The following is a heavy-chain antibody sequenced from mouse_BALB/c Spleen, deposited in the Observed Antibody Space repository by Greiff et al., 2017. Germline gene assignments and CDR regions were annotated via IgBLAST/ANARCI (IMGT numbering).Heavy chain of an antibody. Sequence: VQLQQSGAELVRPGASVTLSCKASGYTFTDYEMHWVKQTPVHGLEWIGAIDPETGGTAYTQKFMGKATLTADKSSSTAYMDLRSLTSEASAVYYCTRSRANWDYAMDYWGQGTAVNVT. CDR3: TRSRANWDYAMDY. CDR2: IDPETGGT. V-gene: IGHV1-15*01. CDR1: GYTFTDYE. J-gene: IGHJ4*01. D-gene: IGHD4-1*02.